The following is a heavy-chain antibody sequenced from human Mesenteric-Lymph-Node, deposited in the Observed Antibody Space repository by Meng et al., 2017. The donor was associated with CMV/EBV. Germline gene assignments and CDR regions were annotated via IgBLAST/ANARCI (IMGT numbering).Heavy chain of an antibody. V-gene: IGHV4-39*07. Sequence: WVRQAPGKGLEWIGSIYYSGSTYYNPSLKSRVTISVDTSKNQFSLKLSSVTAADTAVYYCARAWGTLYYYYGMDVWGQGTTVTVSS. J-gene: IGHJ6*02. CDR2: IYYSGST. CDR3: ARAWGTLYYYYGMDV. D-gene: IGHD7-27*01.